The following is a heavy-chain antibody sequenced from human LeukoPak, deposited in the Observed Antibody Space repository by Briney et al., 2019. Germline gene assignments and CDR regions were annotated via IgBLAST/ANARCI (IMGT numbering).Heavy chain of an antibody. CDR2: INPSDGAT. CDR3: AREQRGGIIVNLGGIFASYYTYYYMDV. J-gene: IGHJ6*03. Sequence: ASVKVSCKAYGYTFTKYYIHWVRQAPGQGLEWMGVINPSDGATTYAQSFQGRVTMTRDMSAPTVYMDLRSLRSEDKAVFFCAREQRGGIIVNLGGIFASYYTYYYMDVWGRGTTVTVS. CDR1: GYTFTKYY. V-gene: IGHV1-46*01. D-gene: IGHD2-21*01.